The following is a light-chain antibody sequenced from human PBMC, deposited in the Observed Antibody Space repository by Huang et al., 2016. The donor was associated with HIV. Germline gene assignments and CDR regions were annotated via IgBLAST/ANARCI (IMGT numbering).Light chain of an antibody. CDR1: QSISTF. CDR3: QQRSNWPPLT. V-gene: IGKV3-11*01. Sequence: EIVLTQSPATLSLSPGDRATLSCRASQSISTFLACYQHKPGQAPRLLIYDASTRAAGIPHRFRGSGSGTDFTLTISSLEPEDCAIYYCQQRSNWPPLTFGGGTKVEIK. J-gene: IGKJ4*01. CDR2: DAS.